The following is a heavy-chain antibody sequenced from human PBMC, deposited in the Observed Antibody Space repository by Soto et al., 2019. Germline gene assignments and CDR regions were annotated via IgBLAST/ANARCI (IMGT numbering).Heavy chain of an antibody. CDR3: AHLWWTPYYFDY. V-gene: IGHV2-5*02. CDR1: GFSLSTSGVG. J-gene: IGHJ4*02. D-gene: IGHD3-16*01. Sequence: QITLKESGPTLVQPTQTLTLTCTFSGFSLSTSGVGVGWIRQPPGKALEWLALIYWDDDKRYSPSLKSRLTITKDTSKNQVVHTMTSMDTVDTATYCCAHLWWTPYYFDYWGQGTLVIVSS. CDR2: IYWDDDK.